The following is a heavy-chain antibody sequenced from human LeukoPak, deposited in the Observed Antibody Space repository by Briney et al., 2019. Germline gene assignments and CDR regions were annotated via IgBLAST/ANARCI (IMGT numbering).Heavy chain of an antibody. V-gene: IGHV1-46*01. CDR1: GYTFSKYG. J-gene: IGHJ4*02. D-gene: IGHD3-10*01. Sequence: PVASVKVSCKASGYTFSKYGISWVRQAPGQGLEWTGIINPSGGSTSYAQKFQGRVTMTRDTSTSTVYMELSSLRSEDTAVYYCARDGNYYGSGSSDYWGQGTLVTVSS. CDR2: INPSGGST. CDR3: ARDGNYYGSGSSDY.